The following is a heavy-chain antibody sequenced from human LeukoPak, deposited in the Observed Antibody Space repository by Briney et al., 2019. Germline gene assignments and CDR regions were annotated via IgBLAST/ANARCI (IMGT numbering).Heavy chain of an antibody. CDR2: IYYSGST. V-gene: IGHV4-59*01. Sequence: SETLSLTCTVSGGSISSYYWSWIRQPPGKGLEWIGYIYYSGSTNYNPSLKSRVTISVDTSKNQFSLKLSSVTAADTAVYYCASDTQNDAFDIWGQGTMVTVSS. CDR1: GGSISSYY. CDR3: ASDTQNDAFDI. J-gene: IGHJ3*02.